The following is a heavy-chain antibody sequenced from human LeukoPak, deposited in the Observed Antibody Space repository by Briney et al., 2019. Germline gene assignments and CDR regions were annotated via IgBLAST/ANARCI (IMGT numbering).Heavy chain of an antibody. J-gene: IGHJ4*02. V-gene: IGHV6-1*01. CDR3: ARGASGSFVDY. CDR1: GDSVSTNSGA. Sequence: SQTLSLTCAISGDSVSTNSGAWNWLRQSPSRGLEWLGRTYYRSKWSADYVVSVESRMTINADTSKNQFSLHLNSVTPEDTAVYYCARGASGSFVDYWGQGTLVSVSS. D-gene: IGHD1-26*01. CDR2: TYYRSKWSA.